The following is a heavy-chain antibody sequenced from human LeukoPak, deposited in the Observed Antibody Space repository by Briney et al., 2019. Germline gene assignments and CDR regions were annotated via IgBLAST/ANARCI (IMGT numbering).Heavy chain of an antibody. J-gene: IGHJ4*02. D-gene: IGHD6-6*01. CDR2: INPNSGGT. CDR1: GYTFTGYY. Sequence: GASVTVSCTASGYTFTGYYMHWVRQAPGQGLEWMGWINPNSGGTNYAQKFQGRVTMTRDTSISTAYMELSRLRSDDTAVYYCARGWEAARPFDYWGQGTLVTVSS. CDR3: ARGWEAARPFDY. V-gene: IGHV1-2*02.